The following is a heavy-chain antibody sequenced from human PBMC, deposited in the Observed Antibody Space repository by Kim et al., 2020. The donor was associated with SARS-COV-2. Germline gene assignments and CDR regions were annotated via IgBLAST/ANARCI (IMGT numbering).Heavy chain of an antibody. J-gene: IGHJ4*02. D-gene: IGHD3-10*01. CDR2: GST. V-gene: IGHV4-31*02. Sequence: GSTYYNPTLKRRVTISVDTSKNQFSLKLSSVTAADTAVYYCARERESRFDYWGQGTLVTVSS. CDR3: ARERESRFDY.